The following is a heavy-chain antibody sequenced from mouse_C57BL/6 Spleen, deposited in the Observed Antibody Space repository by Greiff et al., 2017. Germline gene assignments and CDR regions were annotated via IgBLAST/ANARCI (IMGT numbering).Heavy chain of an antibody. D-gene: IGHD2-4*01. CDR2: IYPGDGDT. CDR1: GYAFSSSW. J-gene: IGHJ2*01. CDR3: ARNYDYDFDY. Sequence: VQGVESGPELVKPGASVKISCKASGYAFSSSWMNWVKQRPGKGLEWIGRIYPGDGDTNYNGKFKGKATLTADKSSSTAYMQLSSLTSEDSAVYFCARNYDYDFDYWGQGTTLTVSS. V-gene: IGHV1-82*01.